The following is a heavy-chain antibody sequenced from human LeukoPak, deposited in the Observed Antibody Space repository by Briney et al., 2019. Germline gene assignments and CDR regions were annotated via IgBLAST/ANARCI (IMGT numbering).Heavy chain of an antibody. CDR1: GITFSSYW. CDR3: ARDTRGTPYYMDV. D-gene: IGHD1-1*01. CDR2: INQDGSEK. V-gene: IGHV3-7*01. Sequence: GGSLRLSCAASGITFSSYWMSWVRQAPGKGLEWVANINQDGSEKYYVDSVKGRFTISRDNSKNTLYLQMNSLRAEDTAVYYCARDTRGTPYYMDVWGKGTTVTVSS. J-gene: IGHJ6*03.